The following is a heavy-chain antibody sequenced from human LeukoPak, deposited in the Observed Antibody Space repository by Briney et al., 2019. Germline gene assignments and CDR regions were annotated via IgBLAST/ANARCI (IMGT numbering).Heavy chain of an antibody. CDR3: ARGSITGTTNDY. CDR2: MNPNSGNT. V-gene: IGHV1-8*01. CDR1: GYTFTSYD. Sequence: ASVKVSCKASGYTFTSYDINWERQATGQGLEWMGWMNPNSGNTGYAQKFQGRVTMTRNTSISTAYMELSSLRSEDTAVYYCARGSITGTTNDYWGQGTLVTVSS. D-gene: IGHD1-20*01. J-gene: IGHJ4*02.